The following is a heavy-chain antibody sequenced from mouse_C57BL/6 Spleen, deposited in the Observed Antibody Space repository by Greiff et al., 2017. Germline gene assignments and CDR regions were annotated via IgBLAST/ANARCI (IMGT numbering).Heavy chain of an antibody. J-gene: IGHJ4*01. V-gene: IGHV1-26*01. D-gene: IGHD2-3*01. CDR2: INPNNGGT. CDR1: GYTFTDYY. Sequence: VQLQQSGPELVKPGASVKISCKASGYTFTDYYMNWVKQSHGKSLEWVGDINPNNGGTSYNQKFKGKATLTVDKSSSTAYMELRSLTSEDSAVYYCARGRLIRAMDDWGQGTSVTVAS. CDR3: ARGRLIRAMDD.